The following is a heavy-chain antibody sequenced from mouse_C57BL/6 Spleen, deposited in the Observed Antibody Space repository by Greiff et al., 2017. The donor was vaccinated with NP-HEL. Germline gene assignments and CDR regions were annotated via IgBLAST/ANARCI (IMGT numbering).Heavy chain of an antibody. V-gene: IGHV1-49*01. CDR2: FTMYSDAT. CDR3: ARSPKRDYYAMDY. J-gene: IGHJ4*01. CDR1: YFAFMASA. Sequence: LKESGAELVRPGSSVKLSCKDSYFAFMASAMHWVKQRPGHGLEWIGSFTMYSDATEYSENFKGKATLTANTSSSTAYMELSSLTSEDSAVYYCARSPKRDYYAMDYWGQGTSVTVSS.